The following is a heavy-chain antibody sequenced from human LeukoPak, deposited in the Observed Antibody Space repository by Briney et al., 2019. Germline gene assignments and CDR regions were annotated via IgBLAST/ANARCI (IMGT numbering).Heavy chain of an antibody. CDR3: AREGSVAVAGRGSAFDI. Sequence: ASVKVSCKASGYTFISYYMHWVRQAPGQGLEWMGIINPSGGSTNYAQKFQGRVSMTRDTSTSTVYMELNSLISEDTAVYYCAREGSVAVAGRGSAFDIWGQGTMVTVSS. CDR2: INPSGGST. CDR1: GYTFISYY. V-gene: IGHV1-46*01. J-gene: IGHJ3*02. D-gene: IGHD6-19*01.